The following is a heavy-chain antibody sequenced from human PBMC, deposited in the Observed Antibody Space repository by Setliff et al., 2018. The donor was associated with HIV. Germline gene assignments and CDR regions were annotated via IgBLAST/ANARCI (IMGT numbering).Heavy chain of an antibody. J-gene: IGHJ4*02. V-gene: IGHV4-39*07. CDR1: GGSISSNNYY. CDR2: IFYSETVYYGGRT. D-gene: IGHD4-17*01. Sequence: PSETLSLTCTVSGGSISSNNYYWGWIRQPPGKGLEWIGSIFYSETVYYGGRTYYSPSLKSRVTISGDTSKNQFFLNLTSVTAADTAVYYCVRDDYGYNGKGFDYWGPGTLVTVSS. CDR3: VRDDYGYNGKGFDY.